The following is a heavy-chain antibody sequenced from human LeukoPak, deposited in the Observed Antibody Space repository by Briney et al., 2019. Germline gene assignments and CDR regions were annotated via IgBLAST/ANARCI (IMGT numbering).Heavy chain of an antibody. J-gene: IGHJ3*02. CDR1: GGSISSYY. Sequence: SETLSLTCTVSGGSISSYYWSWIRQPPGKGLEWIGYIYYSGSTNYNPSLKSRVTISVDTSKNQFSLKLSSVTAADTAVYYCAREKRHGGMSGYDWGGLVDAFDIWGQATMVTVSS. CDR3: AREKRHGGMSGYDWGGLVDAFDI. CDR2: IYYSGST. V-gene: IGHV4-59*01. D-gene: IGHD5-12*01.